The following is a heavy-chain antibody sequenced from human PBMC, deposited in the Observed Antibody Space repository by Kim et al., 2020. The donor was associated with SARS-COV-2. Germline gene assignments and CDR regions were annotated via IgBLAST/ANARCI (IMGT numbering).Heavy chain of an antibody. D-gene: IGHD2-15*01. CDR2: ST. Sequence: STLYADSVKGRFTISRDNAKNTLYLEMNSLRVEDTAVYYCVRAAGGGVWGKGTTVTVAS. V-gene: IGHV3-74*01. J-gene: IGHJ6*04. CDR3: VRAAGGGV.